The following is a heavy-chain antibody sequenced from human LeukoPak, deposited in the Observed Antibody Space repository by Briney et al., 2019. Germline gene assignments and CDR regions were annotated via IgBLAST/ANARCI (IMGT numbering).Heavy chain of an antibody. Sequence: ASVKVSCKVSGYTLTELSMHWVRQSPGKGLEWMGGFDPEDGETIYAQKFQGRVTMTEDTSTDTAYMELSSLRSEDTAVYYCATEEYYYYGSGSYYWNVWGQGTTVTVSS. CDR3: ATEEYYYYGSGSYYWNV. J-gene: IGHJ6*02. V-gene: IGHV1-24*01. CDR1: GYTLTELS. D-gene: IGHD3-10*01. CDR2: FDPEDGET.